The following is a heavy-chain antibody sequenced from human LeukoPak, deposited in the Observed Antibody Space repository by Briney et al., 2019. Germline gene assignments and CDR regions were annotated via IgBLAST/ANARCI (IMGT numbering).Heavy chain of an antibody. CDR2: IYYSGST. D-gene: IGHD3-9*01. Sequence: SETLSLTCTVSGGSISSSSYYWGWIRQPPGKGLEWIGSIYYSGSTYYNPSLKSRVTISVDTSKNQFSLKLSSVTAADTAVYYCAREIHYDILTGYSKPFYFDYWGQGTLVTVSS. CDR3: AREIHYDILTGYSKPFYFDY. CDR1: GGSISSSSYY. V-gene: IGHV4-39*07. J-gene: IGHJ4*02.